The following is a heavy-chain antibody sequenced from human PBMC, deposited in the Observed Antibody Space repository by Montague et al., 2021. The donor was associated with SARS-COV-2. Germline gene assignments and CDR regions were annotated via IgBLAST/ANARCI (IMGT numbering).Heavy chain of an antibody. Sequence: SETLSLTCTISGGSISSRSYYWGWIRQPPRKGLEWIGGIYYSGNTYYNPSLKSRVTISVDPSKNQFSLKLTSVTAADTAVYFCAREGAVVGARRTFDIWGQGTMVTVSS. CDR1: GGSISSRSYY. J-gene: IGHJ3*02. CDR3: AREGAVVGARRTFDI. CDR2: IYYSGNT. V-gene: IGHV4-39*07. D-gene: IGHD1-26*01.